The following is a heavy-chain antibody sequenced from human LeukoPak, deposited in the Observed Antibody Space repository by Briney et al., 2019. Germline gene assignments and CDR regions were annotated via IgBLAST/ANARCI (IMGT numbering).Heavy chain of an antibody. Sequence: SETLSLTCTVSGGSISSSSYYWGWIRQPPGKGLEWIGSIYYSGSTYYNPSLKSRVTISVDTSKNQFSLKLSSVTAADTAVYYCARHVVSLPSAARPLHFDCWGQGTLVTVSS. CDR2: IYYSGST. D-gene: IGHD2-2*01. J-gene: IGHJ4*02. CDR1: GGSISSSSYY. V-gene: IGHV4-39*01. CDR3: ARHVVSLPSAARPLHFDC.